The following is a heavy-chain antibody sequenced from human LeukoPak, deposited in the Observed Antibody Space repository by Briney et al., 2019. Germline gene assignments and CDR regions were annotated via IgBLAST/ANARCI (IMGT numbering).Heavy chain of an antibody. D-gene: IGHD4-17*01. J-gene: IGHJ4*02. CDR3: TTVSYGDYGVDY. CDR2: IQSKTDGGTT. Sequence: GGSLRLSCAASGFTFSNAWMNWVRQAPGKGLEWVGRIQSKTDGGTTDYAAPVKGRFTISRDDSKNTLYLQMNSLKTEDTAVYYCTTVSYGDYGVDYWGQGTLVTVSS. CDR1: GFTFSNAW. V-gene: IGHV3-15*01.